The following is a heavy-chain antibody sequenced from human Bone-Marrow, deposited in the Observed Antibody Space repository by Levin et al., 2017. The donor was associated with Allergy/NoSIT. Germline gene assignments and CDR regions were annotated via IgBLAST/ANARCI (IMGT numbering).Heavy chain of an antibody. Sequence: GESLKISCKASGYSFTSYGISWVRQAPGQGLEWMGRISTYNGYTIYTQKFQGRVAMTTGTSTSTVYMELTSLTSVDTAVYFCASDFLPPAEDRKSGYCSLWGQGTLVTVSS. D-gene: IGHD3-22*01. J-gene: IGHJ4*02. CDR1: GYSFTSYG. V-gene: IGHV1-18*01. CDR3: ASDFLPPAEDRKSGYCSL. CDR2: ISTYNGYT.